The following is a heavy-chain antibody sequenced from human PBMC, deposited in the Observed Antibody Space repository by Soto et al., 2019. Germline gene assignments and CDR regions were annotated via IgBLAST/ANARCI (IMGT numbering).Heavy chain of an antibody. Sequence: PGGSLRLSCAASGFTFSSYSMNWVRQAPGKGLEWVSSISSSSSYIYYADSVKGRLTISRDNAKNSLYLQMNSLRAEDTAVYYCARDSGYENYYYYYGMDVWGQGTTVTV. J-gene: IGHJ6*02. V-gene: IGHV3-21*01. D-gene: IGHD5-12*01. CDR3: ARDSGYENYYYYYGMDV. CDR1: GFTFSSYS. CDR2: ISSSSSYI.